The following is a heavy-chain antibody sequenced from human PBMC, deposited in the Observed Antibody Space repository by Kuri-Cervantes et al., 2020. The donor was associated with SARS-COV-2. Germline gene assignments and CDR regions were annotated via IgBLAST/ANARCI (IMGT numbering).Heavy chain of an antibody. CDR3: ARAELGLGWFFDL. Sequence: SQTLSLTCEVYGGSLSYYYWSWVRQPPGKGLEWIGEINHSESTNYNPSLKSRVTISGDTSKNQFSLKLSSVTAADTAVYYCARAELGLGWFFDLWGRGTLVTVSS. D-gene: IGHD6-13*01. CDR1: GGSLSYYY. CDR2: INHSEST. V-gene: IGHV4-34*01. J-gene: IGHJ2*01.